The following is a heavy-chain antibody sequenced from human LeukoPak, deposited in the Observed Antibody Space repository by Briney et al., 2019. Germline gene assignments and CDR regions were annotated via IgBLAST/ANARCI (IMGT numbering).Heavy chain of an antibody. D-gene: IGHD3-22*01. V-gene: IGHV3-74*01. CDR2: INSDGTGT. CDR1: GFDFRSYW. CDR3: TKDARTCHSSGCWKPSDY. Sequence: GGSLRLSCAASGFDFRSYWMHWVRQAPGKGLMWVSRINSDGTGTYADSVKGRFTISRDNANNMLYLQMNSLTADDTAVYYCTKDARTCHSSGCWKPSDYWGQGALVTLSS. J-gene: IGHJ4*02.